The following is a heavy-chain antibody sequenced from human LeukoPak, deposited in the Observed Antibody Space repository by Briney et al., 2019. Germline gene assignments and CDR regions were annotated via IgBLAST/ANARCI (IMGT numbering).Heavy chain of an antibody. V-gene: IGHV3-7*03. J-gene: IGHJ1*01. CDR3: ARDDGDSSGYPFFQH. CDR2: IKEDGSER. CDR1: AFIFSGHW. Sequence: GGSLRLSCEGSAFIFSGHWMNWVRQTPGKGLEWVASIKEDGSERQYVDSVKGRFSISRDNTKGSLFLQLNSLRAEDTAVYYCARDDGDSSGYPFFQHWGQGTLVTVSS. D-gene: IGHD3-22*01.